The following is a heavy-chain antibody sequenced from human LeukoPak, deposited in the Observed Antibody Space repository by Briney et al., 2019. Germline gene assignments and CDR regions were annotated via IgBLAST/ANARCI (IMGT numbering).Heavy chain of an antibody. CDR1: GGSISSYY. J-gene: IGHJ4*02. V-gene: IGHV4-59*08. Sequence: PSETLSLTCTVSGGSISSYYWSWIRQPPGKGLEWIRYIYYSGSTNYNPSLKSRVIISVDTSKKQFSLNLTSVTAADTAVYYCARRVSVHYSSFDYWGRGTLVTVSS. D-gene: IGHD2-15*01. CDR3: ARRVSVHYSSFDY. CDR2: IYYSGST.